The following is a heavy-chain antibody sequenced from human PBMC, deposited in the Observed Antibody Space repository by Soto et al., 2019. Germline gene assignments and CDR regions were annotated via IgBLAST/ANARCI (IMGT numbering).Heavy chain of an antibody. V-gene: IGHV3-30-3*01. Sequence: QVQLVESGGGAVQPGRSLRLSCAASGFTFSDYVMHWVRQAPGKGLEWVAVISSDGSTKYYTDSMKGRFTISRDNSKDTLYLQMNNLRGGDTAVYYCARQNSGWSYYFDFWGQGTLVTVSS. J-gene: IGHJ4*02. D-gene: IGHD6-19*01. CDR2: ISSDGSTK. CDR1: GFTFSDYV. CDR3: ARQNSGWSYYFDF.